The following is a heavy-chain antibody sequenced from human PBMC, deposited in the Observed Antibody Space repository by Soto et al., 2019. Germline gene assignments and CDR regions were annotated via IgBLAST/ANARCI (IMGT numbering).Heavy chain of an antibody. CDR2: INHSGST. CDR1: GGSFSGYY. Sequence: PSETLSLTCAVYGGSFSGYYWSWIRQPPGKGLEWIGEINHSGSTNYNPSLKSRVTISVDTSKNQFSLKLSSVTAADTAVYYCARARGYCSGGSCYHWFDPWGQGTLVTVSS. J-gene: IGHJ5*02. CDR3: ARARGYCSGGSCYHWFDP. D-gene: IGHD2-15*01. V-gene: IGHV4-34*01.